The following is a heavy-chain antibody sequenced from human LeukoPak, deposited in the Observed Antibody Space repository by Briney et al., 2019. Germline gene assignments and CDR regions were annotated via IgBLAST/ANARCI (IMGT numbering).Heavy chain of an antibody. CDR1: GFTFSSYW. D-gene: IGHD5-24*01. J-gene: IGHJ4*01. CDR3: VKGGHRDGFN. CDR2: INPGGSDK. Sequence: GGSLRLSCEASGFTFSSYWMSWVRQAPGRGLEWVATINPGGSDKFYVNSLKGRFTVTRDNARNSLFLQMNSPRAEDTAVYYCVKGGHRDGFNWGHGSLVAVSS. V-gene: IGHV3-7*01.